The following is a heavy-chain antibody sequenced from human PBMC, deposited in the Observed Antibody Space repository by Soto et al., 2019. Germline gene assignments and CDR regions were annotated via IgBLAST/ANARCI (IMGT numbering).Heavy chain of an antibody. J-gene: IGHJ6*03. D-gene: IGHD2-2*01. CDR3: ARGYCSSTSCYYYYYYMDV. CDR1: GFTFSSYS. Sequence: PGGSLRLSCAASGFTFSSYSMNWVRQAPGKGLEWVSYISSSSSTIYYADSVKGRFTISRDNAKNSLYLQMNSLRAEDTAVYYCARGYCSSTSCYYYYYYMDVSGKGTTVTVSS. V-gene: IGHV3-48*01. CDR2: ISSSSSTI.